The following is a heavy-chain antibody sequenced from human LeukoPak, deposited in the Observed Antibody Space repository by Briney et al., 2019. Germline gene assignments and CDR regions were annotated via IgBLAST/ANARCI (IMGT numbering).Heavy chain of an antibody. CDR2: INPSGGST. CDR1: GYPFTSYY. V-gene: IGHV1-46*01. J-gene: IGHJ4*02. CDR3: ASDERLDLDY. Sequence: ASVKVSCKASGYPFTSYYMHWVRQAPGQGLEWMGIINPSGGSTSYAQKFQGRVTMTSDTSTSTVYMELSSLKSEDTAVYYCASDERLDLDYWGQGTLVTVSS. D-gene: IGHD6-19*01.